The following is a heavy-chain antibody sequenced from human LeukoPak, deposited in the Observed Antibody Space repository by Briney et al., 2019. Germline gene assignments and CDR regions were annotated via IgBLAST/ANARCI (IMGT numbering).Heavy chain of an antibody. CDR1: GGPISSYY. D-gene: IGHD2-2*01. J-gene: IGHJ6*03. Sequence: PSETLSLTCTVSGGPISSYYWSWIRQPAGKGLEWIGRIYTRGSANYNPSLKSRVTMSVDMSKNQFSLKLSSVTAADTAVYYCARDLHCSSTSCYYMDVWGKGTTVTVSS. CDR3: ARDLHCSSTSCYYMDV. V-gene: IGHV4-4*07. CDR2: IYTRGSA.